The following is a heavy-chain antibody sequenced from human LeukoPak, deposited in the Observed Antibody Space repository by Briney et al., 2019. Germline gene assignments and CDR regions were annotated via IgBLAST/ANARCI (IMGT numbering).Heavy chain of an antibody. D-gene: IGHD1-26*01. Sequence: PSETLSLTCTVSGGSISSYYWGWIRQPPGKGLEWIGYIYYSGSTNYNPSLKSRVTISVDTSKNQFSLKLSSVTAADTAVYYCARHFGALGWYFDLWGRGTLVTVSS. V-gene: IGHV4-59*08. CDR1: GGSISSYY. CDR3: ARHFGALGWYFDL. J-gene: IGHJ2*01. CDR2: IYYSGST.